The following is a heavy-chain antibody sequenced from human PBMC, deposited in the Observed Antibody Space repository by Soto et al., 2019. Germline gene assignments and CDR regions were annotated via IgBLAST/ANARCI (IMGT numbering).Heavy chain of an antibody. CDR2: ISGSGGST. V-gene: IGHV3-23*01. CDR3: AKGSYYYDSSGYSH. D-gene: IGHD3-22*01. CDR1: GFTFSSYA. J-gene: IGHJ4*02. Sequence: PGGSLRLSCAASGFTFSSYAMSWVRQAPGKGLEWVSAISGSGGSTYYADSVKGRSTISRDNSKNTLYLQMNSLRAEDTAVYYCAKGSYYYDSSGYSHWGQGTLVTVSS.